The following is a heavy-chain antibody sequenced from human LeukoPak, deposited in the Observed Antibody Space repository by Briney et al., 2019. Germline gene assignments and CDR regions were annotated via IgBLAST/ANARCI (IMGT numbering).Heavy chain of an antibody. Sequence: GESLKISCKGSGYSFTSYWIGWVRQMPGKGLEWMGIIYPGGSDTRYSPSFQGQVTISADKSISTAYLQWSSLKASDTAMYYCARIALPWGSYRYYYYYGMDVWGQGTTVTVSS. CDR1: GYSFTSYW. V-gene: IGHV5-51*01. CDR3: ARIALPWGSYRYYYYYGMDV. J-gene: IGHJ6*02. CDR2: IYPGGSDT. D-gene: IGHD3-16*02.